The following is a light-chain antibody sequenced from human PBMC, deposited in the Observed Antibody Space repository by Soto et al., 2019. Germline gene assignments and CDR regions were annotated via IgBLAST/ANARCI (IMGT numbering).Light chain of an antibody. CDR3: QQYGSPPIT. CDR2: GTS. CDR1: QSVSSSY. J-gene: IGKJ5*01. Sequence: EIVLTESPGTLSLPPGERATLTCRASQSVSSSYLAWYQQKPGQAPRLLMSGTSNRATGTPDRFSGSGSGTDFTLTISRLEPEDFAVYYCQQYGSPPITFGQGTRLEIK. V-gene: IGKV3-20*01.